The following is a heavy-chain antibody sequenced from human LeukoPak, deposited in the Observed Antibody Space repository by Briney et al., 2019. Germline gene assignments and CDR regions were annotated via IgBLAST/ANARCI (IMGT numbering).Heavy chain of an antibody. D-gene: IGHD1-26*01. CDR1: GGSFSGYY. J-gene: IGHJ4*02. CDR2: INHSGST. Sequence: SETLSLTCAVYGGSFSGYYWSWIRQPPGKGLEWIGEINHSGSTNYNPSLKSRVTISVDTSKNQFSLKLSSVTAADTAVYYCACLGWEYYFDYRGQGTLVTVSS. CDR3: ACLGWEYYFDY. V-gene: IGHV4-34*01.